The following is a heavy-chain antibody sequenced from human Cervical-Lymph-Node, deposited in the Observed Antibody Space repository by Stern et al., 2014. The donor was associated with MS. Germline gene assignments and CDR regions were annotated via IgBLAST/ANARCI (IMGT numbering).Heavy chain of an antibody. D-gene: IGHD5-12*01. CDR1: GGSIGRGGYY. J-gene: IGHJ4*02. Sequence: QVQLQESGPGLVKPSQTLSLTCTVSGGSIGRGGYYWSWVPQHPGNGLEWIGNIYSSGSTYYTPSLKSRVTRSIDMSENQFSLNLTSVTAADTAVYFCARVPLVTTTFDSWGQGTLVTVSS. V-gene: IGHV4-31*03. CDR3: ARVPLVTTTFDS. CDR2: IYSSGST.